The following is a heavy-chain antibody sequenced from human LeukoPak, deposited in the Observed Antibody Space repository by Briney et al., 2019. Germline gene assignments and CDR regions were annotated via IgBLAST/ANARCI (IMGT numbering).Heavy chain of an antibody. D-gene: IGHD3-22*01. CDR3: ARDGWFYYDSTDYSGFDY. Sequence: GASVKVSCTASGYTFTTYDMHWVRQAPGQRREWMGIINPSGGSINYAQKFQGRVTMTRDTSTSTVYMELSSLRSEDTAVYYCARDGWFYYDSTDYSGFDYWGQGTLVTVSS. CDR2: INPSGGSI. CDR1: GYTFTTYD. V-gene: IGHV1-46*01. J-gene: IGHJ4*02.